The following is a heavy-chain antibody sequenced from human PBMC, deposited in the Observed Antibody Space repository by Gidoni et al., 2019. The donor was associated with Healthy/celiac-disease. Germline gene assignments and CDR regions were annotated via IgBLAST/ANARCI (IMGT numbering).Heavy chain of an antibody. V-gene: IGHV3-23*01. CDR3: AKHGIITMVRVVPFDY. J-gene: IGHJ4*02. Sequence: EVQLLEAGGGLGTPGGSLRLSCAASGFTFSSYAMGWVRQAPGKGLEWVSPISGSGGSTYYADSVKGRFTISRDNSKNTLYLQMNSLRAEDTAVYYCAKHGIITMVRVVPFDYWGQGTLVTVSS. CDR2: ISGSGGST. CDR1: GFTFSSYA. D-gene: IGHD3-10*01.